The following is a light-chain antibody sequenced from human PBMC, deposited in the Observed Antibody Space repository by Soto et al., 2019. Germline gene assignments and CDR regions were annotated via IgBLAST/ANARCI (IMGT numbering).Light chain of an antibody. CDR3: QQRSNWPPST. Sequence: EIVLTQSPATLSLSPGERATLSCRASLSVSNYLAWYQQKPGQAPRLLIYDASNRATGIPARFSGSGSGTDFTLTISSLEPEDFAVYYCQQRSNWPPSTFGQGTRLEIK. V-gene: IGKV3-11*01. CDR1: LSVSNY. J-gene: IGKJ5*01. CDR2: DAS.